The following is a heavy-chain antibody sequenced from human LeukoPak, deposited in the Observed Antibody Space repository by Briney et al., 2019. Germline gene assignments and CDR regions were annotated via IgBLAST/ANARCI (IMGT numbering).Heavy chain of an antibody. Sequence: SETLSLTCAVYGGSFSGYYWSWIRQPPGKGLEWIREINHSGSTNYNPSLKSRVTISVDTSKNQFSLKLSSVTAADTAVYYCARRAGGSGSYRYWGQGTLVTVSS. CDR1: GGSFSGYY. CDR2: INHSGST. V-gene: IGHV4-34*01. J-gene: IGHJ4*02. CDR3: ARRAGGSGSYRY. D-gene: IGHD3-10*01.